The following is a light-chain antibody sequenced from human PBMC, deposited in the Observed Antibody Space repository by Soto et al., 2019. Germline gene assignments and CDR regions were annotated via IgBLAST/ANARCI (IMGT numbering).Light chain of an antibody. V-gene: IGKV3-11*01. CDR3: QQRSDWPRIT. CDR2: DAS. J-gene: IGKJ5*01. Sequence: EIVLTQSPGTLSSFPGDRVTLSCRASRSVSRYLAWYQQKPGQAPRLLIYDASNRATGIPVRFSGSGSGTDFTRTISSLETEDFAVYFCQQRSDWPRITFGQATRLEI. CDR1: RSVSRY.